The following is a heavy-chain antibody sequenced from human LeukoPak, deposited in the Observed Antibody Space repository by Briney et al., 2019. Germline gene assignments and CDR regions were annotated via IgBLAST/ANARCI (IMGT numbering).Heavy chain of an antibody. V-gene: IGHV1-69*05. CDR1: GGTFSSYA. D-gene: IGHD5-24*01. CDR3: AVNTPRYGYNYYYYMDV. J-gene: IGHJ6*03. CDR2: IVPIFGTA. Sequence: SVKVSCKASGGTFSSYAISWVRQAPGQGLEWMGGIVPIFGTANYAQKFQGRVTITTDESTSTAYMELSSLRSEDTAVYYCAVNTPRYGYNYYYYMDVWGKGTTVTVSS.